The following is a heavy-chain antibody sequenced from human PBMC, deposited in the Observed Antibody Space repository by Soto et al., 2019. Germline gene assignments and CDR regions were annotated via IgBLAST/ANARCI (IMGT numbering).Heavy chain of an antibody. CDR2: IYHSGST. CDR1: GYSISSGYY. J-gene: IGHJ4*02. D-gene: IGHD6-19*01. V-gene: IGHV4-38-2*02. CDR3: ARDNIQGSGWFTDY. Sequence: PSYTLSLTCAVPGYSISSGYYWGWIRQPPGKGLEWIVSIYHSGSTYYNPSLKSRVTISVDTSKNQFSLKLSSVTAADTAVYYCARDNIQGSGWFTDYWGQGTLVTGSS.